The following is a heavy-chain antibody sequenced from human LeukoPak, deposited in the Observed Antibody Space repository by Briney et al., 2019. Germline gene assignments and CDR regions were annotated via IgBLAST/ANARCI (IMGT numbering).Heavy chain of an antibody. J-gene: IGHJ4*02. CDR1: GFTFSSYG. CDR3: AKMRGMPREAYHFDR. CDR2: ISYDGSNK. D-gene: IGHD1-26*01. V-gene: IGHV3-30*18. Sequence: PGGSLRLSCAASGFTFSSYGMHWVRQAPGKGLEWVAVISYDGSNKYYADSVKGRFTISRDNSKNTLYLQMNSLRAEDTAVYYCAKMRGMPREAYHFDRWGQGTLVAVSS.